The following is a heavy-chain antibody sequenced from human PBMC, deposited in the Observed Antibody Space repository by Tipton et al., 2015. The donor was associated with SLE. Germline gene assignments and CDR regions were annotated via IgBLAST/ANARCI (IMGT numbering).Heavy chain of an antibody. CDR1: GFTLRNYE. J-gene: IGHJ4*02. Sequence: GSLRLSCVASGFTLRNYEMTWVRQAPGKGLEWVSYISSITIYYADSVKGRFTISRDNAKNSLFLQMNSLRAEDTAIYYCARVSKMIVWDYFDFWGQGTLVTVSS. V-gene: IGHV3-48*03. CDR3: ARVSKMIVWDYFDF. D-gene: IGHD3-22*01. CDR2: ISSITI.